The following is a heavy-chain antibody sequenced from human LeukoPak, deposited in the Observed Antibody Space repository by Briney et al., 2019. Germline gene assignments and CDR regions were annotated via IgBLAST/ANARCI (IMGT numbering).Heavy chain of an antibody. J-gene: IGHJ3*02. CDR2: INAGNGNT. V-gene: IGHV1-3*01. D-gene: IGHD2-2*01. CDR3: ERVVPAALGTSGAFDI. Sequence: ASVKVSFKASGYTFTSYDMHLVRHGPGQRLEWMGCINAGNGNTKYSQKFQGRVTITRDTSASTAYMELSSLRSEDTAVYYCERVVPAALGTSGAFDIWGQGTMVTVSS. CDR1: GYTFTSYD.